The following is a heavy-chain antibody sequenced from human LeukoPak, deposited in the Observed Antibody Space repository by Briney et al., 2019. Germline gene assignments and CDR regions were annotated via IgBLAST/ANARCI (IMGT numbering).Heavy chain of an antibody. V-gene: IGHV1-69*01. CDR1: GGTFSSYA. J-gene: IGHJ3*02. D-gene: IGHD3-22*01. CDR3: ARKYYYDSSGPRVFDAFDI. Sequence: SVKVSSKASGGTFSSYAISWGRQAPGQRLQWMGGIIPIFGTANYAQKFQGRVTITADESTSTAYMELSSLRTEDTAVYYCARKYYYDSSGPRVFDAFDIWGQGTMVTVSS. CDR2: IIPIFGTA.